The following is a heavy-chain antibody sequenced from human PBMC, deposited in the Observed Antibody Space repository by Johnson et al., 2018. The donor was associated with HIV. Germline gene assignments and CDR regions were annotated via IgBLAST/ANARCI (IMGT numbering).Heavy chain of an antibody. D-gene: IGHD6-6*01. V-gene: IGHV3-33*06. CDR1: GFTFSSYG. CDR2: IWYDGSNK. J-gene: IGHJ3*02. Sequence: QVQLVESGGGLVQPGGSLRLSCAASGFTFSSYGMHWVRQAPGKGLEWVAVIWYDGSNKYYADSVKGRFTITRDNSKNTLSLQMNSLRVEDTDVYYCAKDTKSTSGLGAFDIWGQGTMVTVSS. CDR3: AKDTKSTSGLGAFDI.